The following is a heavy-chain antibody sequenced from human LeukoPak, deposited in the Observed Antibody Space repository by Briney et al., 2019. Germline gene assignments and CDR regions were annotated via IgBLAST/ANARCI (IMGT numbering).Heavy chain of an antibody. D-gene: IGHD6-19*01. J-gene: IGHJ4*02. V-gene: IGHV3-23*01. CDR1: GFTIISYA. Sequence: GGSLRLSCAASGFTIISYAVGCVRQAPGKGLEWVSAISGSGGSTYYADSVKGRFTISIDNSKNTLYLQMNSLRVEDTDVYFFSKSLPGIAVAASFGYWGQGTLVTVSS. CDR2: ISGSGGST. CDR3: SKSLPGIAVAASFGY.